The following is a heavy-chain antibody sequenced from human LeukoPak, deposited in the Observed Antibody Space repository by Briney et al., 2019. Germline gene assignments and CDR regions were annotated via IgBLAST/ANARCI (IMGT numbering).Heavy chain of an antibody. CDR1: GGTFSSYA. D-gene: IGHD1-14*01. J-gene: IGHJ3*02. V-gene: IGHV1-69*13. CDR2: IIPIFGTA. Sequence: SVKVSCKASGGTFSSYAISWVRQAPGQGLEWMGGIIPIFGTANYAQKFQGRVTITAVESTSTAYMELSSLRSEDTAAYYCARPVGITDAFDIWGQGTMVTVSS. CDR3: ARPVGITDAFDI.